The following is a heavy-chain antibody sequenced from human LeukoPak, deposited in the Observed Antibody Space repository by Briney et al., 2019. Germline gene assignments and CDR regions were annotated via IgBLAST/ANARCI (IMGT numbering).Heavy chain of an antibody. J-gene: IGHJ4*02. CDR3: ARDRVTSVGYCSGGSCYSAVGTDY. CDR2: IYYSGST. Sequence: SETLSLTCTVSGGSISSYYWSWIRQPPGKGLEWIGYIYYSGSTNYNPSLKSRVTISVDTSKNQFSLKLSSVTAADTAVYYCARDRVTSVGYCSGGSCYSAVGTDYWGQGTPVTVSS. V-gene: IGHV4-59*01. CDR1: GGSISSYY. D-gene: IGHD2-15*01.